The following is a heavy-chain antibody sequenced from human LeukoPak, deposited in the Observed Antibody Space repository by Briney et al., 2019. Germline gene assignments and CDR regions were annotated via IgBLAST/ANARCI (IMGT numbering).Heavy chain of an antibody. CDR3: AKFLPTHIVVANYYFDY. Sequence: PGGSLRLSCAASGFTFSNYWMSWVRQAPGKGLEWVTFIRYDGSNKYYADSVKGRFTISRDNSKNTLYLQMNSLRAEDTAVYYCAKFLPTHIVVANYYFDYWGQGTLVTVSS. CDR2: IRYDGSNK. J-gene: IGHJ4*02. V-gene: IGHV3-30*02. CDR1: GFTFSNYW. D-gene: IGHD2-21*01.